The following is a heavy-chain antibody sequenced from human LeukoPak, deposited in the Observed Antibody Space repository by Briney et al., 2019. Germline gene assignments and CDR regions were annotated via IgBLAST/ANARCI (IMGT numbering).Heavy chain of an antibody. CDR1: GGSISSYY. V-gene: IGHV4-59*01. J-gene: IGHJ4*02. Sequence: PETLSLTCTVSGGSISSYYWSWIRQPPGRGLEWIGYIYYSGSTNYNPSLKSRVTISVDTSKNQFSLKLSSVTAADTAVYYCAREDGGYYFDYWGQGTLVTVSS. CDR2: IYYSGST. D-gene: IGHD3-22*01. CDR3: AREDGGYYFDY.